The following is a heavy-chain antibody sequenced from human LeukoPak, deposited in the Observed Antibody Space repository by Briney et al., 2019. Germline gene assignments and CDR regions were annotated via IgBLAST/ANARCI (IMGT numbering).Heavy chain of an antibody. Sequence: ASVKVSCKASGYTFTGYYMHWVRQAPGQGLEWMGWINPNSGGTNYAQKFQGRVTMTRDTSISTAYMELSGLRSDDTAVYYCARERGNCSSTSCYSWFDPWGQGTLVTVSS. J-gene: IGHJ5*02. V-gene: IGHV1-2*02. CDR1: GYTFTGYY. D-gene: IGHD2-2*02. CDR3: ARERGNCSSTSCYSWFDP. CDR2: INPNSGGT.